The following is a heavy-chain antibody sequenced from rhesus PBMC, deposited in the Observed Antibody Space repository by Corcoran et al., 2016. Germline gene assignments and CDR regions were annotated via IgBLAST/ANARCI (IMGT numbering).Heavy chain of an antibody. V-gene: IGHV4-99*01. Sequence: QVQLQESGPGLVKPSETLSLTCAVSGYSVSSGHYWGWVRQSPGKGLEYIGCFDGPRRLTYYSNPPLESRVTISKATSTNLFFLALRSVTAADTARYFCVRGTPPDNWGQGVLVTVSS. CDR1: GYSVSSGHY. D-gene: IGHD5-42*01. CDR2: FDGPRRLT. CDR3: VRGTPPDN. J-gene: IGHJ4*01.